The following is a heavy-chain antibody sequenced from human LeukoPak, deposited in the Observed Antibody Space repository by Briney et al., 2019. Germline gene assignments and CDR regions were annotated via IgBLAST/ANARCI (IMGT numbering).Heavy chain of an antibody. Sequence: SETLSLTCTLPGGSISSYYWGSVRQPPGKGLEWLVYINYSGRTNHNTDLYSRVTISVDTSKNQFSLKLSSVTAADTAVDYCAREVSGMTTVTFYYYYYMDVWGKGTTVTVSS. D-gene: IGHD4-17*01. CDR2: INYSGRT. CDR3: AREVSGMTTVTFYYYYYMDV. CDR1: GGSISSYY. V-gene: IGHV4-59*01. J-gene: IGHJ6*03.